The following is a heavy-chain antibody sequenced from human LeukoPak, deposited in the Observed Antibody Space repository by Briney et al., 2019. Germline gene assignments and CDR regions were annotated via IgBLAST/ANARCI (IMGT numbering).Heavy chain of an antibody. Sequence: ASVKVSCKVSGYTLTELSMHWVRQAPGKGLEWMGGFNPEDGKTIYAQKFQGRVTMTEDTSTDTAYMELSSLRSEDTAVYYCATVSSMVRGVGYYFDYWGQGTLVTVSS. J-gene: IGHJ4*02. CDR3: ATVSSMVRGVGYYFDY. V-gene: IGHV1-24*01. CDR1: GYTLTELS. CDR2: FNPEDGKT. D-gene: IGHD3-10*01.